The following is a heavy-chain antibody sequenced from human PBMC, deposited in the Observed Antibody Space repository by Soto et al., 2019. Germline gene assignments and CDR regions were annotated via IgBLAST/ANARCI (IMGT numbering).Heavy chain of an antibody. CDR3: ARAGGSSEPRGGMDV. D-gene: IGHD3-10*01. Sequence: QVQLVESGGGVVQPGRSLRLSCAASGFTFSSYAMHCVRQAPGKGLEWVAFISYDGSNKYYADSVKGRFTISRDNSKNTLYLQMNSLRAEDTAVYYCARAGGSSEPRGGMDVWGQGTTVTVSS. CDR1: GFTFSSYA. V-gene: IGHV3-30-3*01. J-gene: IGHJ6*02. CDR2: ISYDGSNK.